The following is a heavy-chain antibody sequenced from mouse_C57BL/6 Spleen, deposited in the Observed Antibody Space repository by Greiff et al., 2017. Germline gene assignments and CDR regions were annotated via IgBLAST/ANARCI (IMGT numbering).Heavy chain of an antibody. J-gene: IGHJ2*01. V-gene: IGHV1-80*01. CDR2: IYPVDGDT. CDR1: GYAFSSYW. CDR3: ARKRAFATIVADYFGY. D-gene: IGHD1-1*01. Sequence: QVQLQQSGAELVKPGASVKISCKASGYAFSSYWMNWVKQRPGKGLEWIGQIYPVDGDTNYNGKYKGKTTLTADKSSRTSYMQLSSLTPEDSAVYFGARKRAFATIVADYFGYWGQGTTLTVSS.